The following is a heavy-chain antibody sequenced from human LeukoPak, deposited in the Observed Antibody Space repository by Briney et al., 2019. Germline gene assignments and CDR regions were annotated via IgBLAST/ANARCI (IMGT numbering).Heavy chain of an antibody. CDR1: GFTFGDHA. V-gene: IGHV3-49*04. CDR2: IRSKTYGGTT. J-gene: IGHJ6*02. D-gene: IGHD5-18*01. Sequence: GGSLRLSCTVSGFTFGDHAMSWVRQAPGRGLEWVGFIRSKTYGGTTEYAASVKGRFIISRDDSTSIAYLQMNSLKTEDTAVYYCTRGPIQLWLYHGMDVWGQGTTVTVSS. CDR3: TRGPIQLWLYHGMDV.